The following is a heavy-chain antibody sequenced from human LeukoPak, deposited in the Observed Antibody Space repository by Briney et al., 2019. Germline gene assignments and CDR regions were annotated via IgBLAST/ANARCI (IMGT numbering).Heavy chain of an antibody. CDR1: GGSISSYY. CDR2: IYYSGST. J-gene: IGHJ4*02. V-gene: IGHV4-59*01. CDR3: ARVDGRGDGYFDY. D-gene: IGHD3-16*01. Sequence: SETLSLTCTVSGGSISSYYWSWIRQPPGKGLEWIGYIYYSGSTNYNPSLKSRVTISVDTSKNQFSPKLSSVTAADTAVYYCARVDGRGDGYFDYWGQGTLVTVSS.